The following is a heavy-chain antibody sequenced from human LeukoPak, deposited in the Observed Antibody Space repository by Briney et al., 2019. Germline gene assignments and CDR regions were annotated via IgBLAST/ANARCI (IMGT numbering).Heavy chain of an antibody. CDR2: IYYSGST. Sequence: SETLSLTCTVSGGSISSYYWSWIRQPPGKGLEWIGYIYYSGSTNYNPSLKSRVTISVDTSKNQFSLKLSSVTAADTAVYYCARDHRRYYDSSGYYFDYWGQGTLVTVSS. CDR3: ARDHRRYYDSSGYYFDY. J-gene: IGHJ4*02. D-gene: IGHD3-22*01. CDR1: GGSISSYY. V-gene: IGHV4-59*12.